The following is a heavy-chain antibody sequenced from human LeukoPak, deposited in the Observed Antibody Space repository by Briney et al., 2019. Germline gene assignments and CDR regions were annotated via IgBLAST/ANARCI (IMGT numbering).Heavy chain of an antibody. CDR3: ARDLGFWEYYDSSGYFDY. CDR2: ISSSSSTI. V-gene: IGHV3-48*01. Sequence: GGSLRLSCAASGFTLSSYSMNWVRQAPGKGLAWVSYISSSSSTIYYADSVKGRFTISRDNAKNSLYLQMNSLIAEDTAVYYCARDLGFWEYYDSSGYFDYWVQGTLVTVSS. J-gene: IGHJ4*02. D-gene: IGHD3-22*01. CDR1: GFTLSSYS.